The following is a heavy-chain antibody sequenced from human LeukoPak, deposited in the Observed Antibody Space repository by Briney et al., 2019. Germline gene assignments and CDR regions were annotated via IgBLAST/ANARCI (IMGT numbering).Heavy chain of an antibody. CDR1: GYTFTGYY. D-gene: IGHD6-13*01. J-gene: IGHJ5*02. V-gene: IGHV1-2*02. Sequence: ASVKVSCKASGYTFTGYYMHWVRQAPGQGLEWMGWINPNSGGTNYAQKFQGRVTMTRDTSISTAYMELSRLRSDDTAVYYCARDGSSWSNWFDPWGQGTLVTVSS. CDR3: ARDGSSWSNWFDP. CDR2: INPNSGGT.